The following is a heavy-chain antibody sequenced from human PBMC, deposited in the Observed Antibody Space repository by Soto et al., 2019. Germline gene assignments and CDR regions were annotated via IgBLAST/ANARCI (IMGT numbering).Heavy chain of an antibody. CDR2: IFYTGVT. V-gene: IGHV4-61*03. J-gene: IGHJ2*01. D-gene: IGHD3-22*01. CDR3: VRVLDSSWYAAL. Sequence: QVQLQESGPGLVKPSETLSLTCSVSGGSVSNSSFYWTWIRQAPGTGLDYIGYIFYTGVTNYHPSLRCRVTISLDTSKTPFSLKLSSMTAADTAVYYCVRVLDSSWYAALWGSGTFVTVSS. CDR1: GGSVSNSSFY.